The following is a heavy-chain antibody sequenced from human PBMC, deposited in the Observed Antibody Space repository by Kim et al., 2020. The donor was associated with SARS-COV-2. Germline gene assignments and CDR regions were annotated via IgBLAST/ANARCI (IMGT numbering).Heavy chain of an antibody. CDR2: ISSSSYI. J-gene: IGHJ4*02. Sequence: GGSLRLSCAASGFTFSSYSMNWVRQAPGKGLEWVSSISSSSYIYYADSVKGRFTISRDNAKNSLYLQMNSLRAEDTAVYYCAREVGGYDPTDDYWGQGTLVTVSS. CDR1: GFTFSSYS. CDR3: AREVGGYDPTDDY. D-gene: IGHD5-12*01. V-gene: IGHV3-21*01.